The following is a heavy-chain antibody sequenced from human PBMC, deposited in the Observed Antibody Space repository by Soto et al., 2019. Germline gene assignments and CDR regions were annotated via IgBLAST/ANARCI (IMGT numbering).Heavy chain of an antibody. CDR3: AKDGYRYSSSWYGARDYYYYGMDV. V-gene: IGHV3-30*18. D-gene: IGHD6-13*01. J-gene: IGHJ6*02. CDR2: ISYDGSNK. Sequence: LRLSCAASGFTFSSYGMHWVRQAPGKGLEWVAVISYDGSNKYYADSVKGRFTISRDNSKNTLYLQMNSLRAEDTAVYYCAKDGYRYSSSWYGARDYYYYGMDVWGQGTTVTVSS. CDR1: GFTFSSYG.